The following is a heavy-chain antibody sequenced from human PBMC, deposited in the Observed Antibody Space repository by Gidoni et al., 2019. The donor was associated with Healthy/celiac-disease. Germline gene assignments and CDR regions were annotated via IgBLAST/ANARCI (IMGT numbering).Heavy chain of an antibody. D-gene: IGHD3-10*01. Sequence: EVQLLESGGGLVQPGGSLRLSWSASGFTFSSYAMSWVRQAPGKGRVWVSAISGSGGSTYYADSVKGRFTISRDNSKNTLYLQMNSLRAEDTAVYYCAKGHPNVLLWFGVWGQGTMVTVSS. J-gene: IGHJ3*01. CDR3: AKGHPNVLLWFGV. V-gene: IGHV3-23*01. CDR1: GFTFSSYA. CDR2: ISGSGGST.